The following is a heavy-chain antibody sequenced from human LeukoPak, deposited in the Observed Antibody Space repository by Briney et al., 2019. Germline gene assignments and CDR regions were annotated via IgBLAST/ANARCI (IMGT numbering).Heavy chain of an antibody. CDR2: MNPNSGNT. Sequence: GASVTVSCKASGYTFTSYDINWVRQAAGQGLEWMGWMNPNSGNTGYAQKFQGRVTMTRNTSISTAYMELSSLRSEDTAVYYCARGGAGPYYYYGMDVWGQGTTVTVSS. CDR3: ARGGAGPYYYYGMDV. CDR1: GYTFTSYD. D-gene: IGHD6-19*01. V-gene: IGHV1-8*01. J-gene: IGHJ6*02.